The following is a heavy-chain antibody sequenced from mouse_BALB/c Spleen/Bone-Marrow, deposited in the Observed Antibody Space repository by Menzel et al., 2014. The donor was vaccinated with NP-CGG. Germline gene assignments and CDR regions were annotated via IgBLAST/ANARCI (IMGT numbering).Heavy chain of an antibody. CDR2: ISSGVGST. CDR3: ARRVGRGGFAY. V-gene: IGHV5-12-1*01. J-gene: IGHJ3*01. Sequence: EVNLVESGGGLVKPGGSLKLACAASGFAFTSYDMSRVHQTPEKRLEWVAYISSGVGSTYYPDTVKGRFTISRDNAKNTLYLQMSSLKSEDTAMFYCARRVGRGGFAYWGQGTLVTVSA. CDR1: GFAFTSYD.